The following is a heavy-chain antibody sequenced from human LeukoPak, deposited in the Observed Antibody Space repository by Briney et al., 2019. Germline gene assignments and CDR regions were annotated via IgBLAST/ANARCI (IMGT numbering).Heavy chain of an antibody. CDR3: AKDITSSWYPLDN. CDR2: INPKSGDT. J-gene: IGHJ4*02. Sequence: ASVKVSCKVSGYTFTDYYMHWVQQAPGQGLEWMGRINPKSGDTNYAQKFQGRVTITRDTSIRTDYMELSRLRSDDTAVYYCAKDITSSWYPLDNWGQGTLVTVSS. D-gene: IGHD6-13*01. V-gene: IGHV1-2*06. CDR1: GYTFTDYY.